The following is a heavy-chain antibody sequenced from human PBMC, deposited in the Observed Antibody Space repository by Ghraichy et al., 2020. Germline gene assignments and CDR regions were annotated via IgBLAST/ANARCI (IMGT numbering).Heavy chain of an antibody. J-gene: IGHJ4*02. Sequence: GGSLRLSCAASGFSFSRDWMNWVRQAPGKGLEWVASINRDGSEEGYVDSVKGRFTISRDNAKNSLFLQMNSLRGEVTAVYYCARVSWTGPAYGGQGALVTVSS. CDR2: INRDGSEE. CDR1: GFSFSRDW. V-gene: IGHV3-7*01. D-gene: IGHD3/OR15-3a*01. CDR3: ARVSWTGPAY.